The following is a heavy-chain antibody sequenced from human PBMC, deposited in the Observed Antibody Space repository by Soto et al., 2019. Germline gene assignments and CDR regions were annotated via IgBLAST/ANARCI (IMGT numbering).Heavy chain of an antibody. CDR3: ARHLLLWLTRREYYAMYV. CDR2: INPGDSDT. Sequence: PGESLKISCKGSGYSFTTYWIGWVRQMPGKGLEWMGIINPGDSDTRYSPSFQGQVTISADKSISTAYLQWSSLKASDSAMYYCARHLLLWLTRREYYAMYVCRQRCTVTVSS. D-gene: IGHD5-12*01. V-gene: IGHV5-51*01. J-gene: IGHJ6*02. CDR1: GYSFTTYW.